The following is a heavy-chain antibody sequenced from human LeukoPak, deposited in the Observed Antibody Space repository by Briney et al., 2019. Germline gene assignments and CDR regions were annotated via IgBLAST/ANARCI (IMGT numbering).Heavy chain of an antibody. J-gene: IGHJ4*02. V-gene: IGHV5-51*01. Sequence: HGESLKISCKGSGYIFTTYWIGWVRQIPGKGLEWMGIIYPGDSDTRYSPSFQGQVTISADKSISTAYLQWSSLKASDTAIYYCARRELDVDLFDYWGQGSLVTVSS. CDR3: ARRELDVDLFDY. CDR2: IYPGDSDT. D-gene: IGHD5-12*01. CDR1: GYIFTTYW.